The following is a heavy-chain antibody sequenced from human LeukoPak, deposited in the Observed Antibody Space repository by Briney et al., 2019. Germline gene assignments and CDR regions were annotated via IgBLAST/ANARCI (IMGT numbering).Heavy chain of an antibody. Sequence: SETLSLTCAVYGGSFSGYYWTWIRQPPGKGLEWIGEMNHSGSTNYNPSLKSRVTMSVDTSKNQFSLKLSSVTAADTAVYYCARFSSIAAAFDYWGQGTLVTVSS. D-gene: IGHD6-13*01. J-gene: IGHJ4*02. CDR1: GGSFSGYY. V-gene: IGHV4-34*01. CDR2: MNHSGST. CDR3: ARFSSIAAAFDY.